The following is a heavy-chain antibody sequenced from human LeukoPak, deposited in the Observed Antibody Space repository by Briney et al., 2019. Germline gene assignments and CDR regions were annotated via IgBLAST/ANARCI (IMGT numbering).Heavy chain of an antibody. V-gene: IGHV3-64*02. J-gene: IGHJ6*03. Sequence: GGSLRLSCAASGFTFSDYTIHWVRQAPGKRLQSVSAITSNWAYTHYADSVKGRFTISRDNSRNSVFLQMGGLRIEDMAVYYCARVKMGATVSDYYYYYIDVWGKATTVTVSS. CDR2: ITSNWAYT. CDR3: ARVKMGATVSDYYYYYIDV. CDR1: GFTFSDYT. D-gene: IGHD1-26*01.